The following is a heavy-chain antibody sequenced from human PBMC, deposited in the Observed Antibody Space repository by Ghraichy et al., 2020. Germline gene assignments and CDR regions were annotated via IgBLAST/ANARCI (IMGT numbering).Heavy chain of an antibody. V-gene: IGHV3-23*01. D-gene: IGHD1-26*01. CDR1: GFTFSNYA. CDR3: AKDQSSFPPQWELT. J-gene: IGHJ4*02. CDR2: ISGSGGST. Sequence: GGSLRLSCAASGFTFSNYAMSWVRQAPGKGLEWVSGISGSGGSTYYADSVKGRFTISRDNSKNTLYLQMNSLRAEDAAVYYCAKDQSSFPPQWELTWGQGTLVTVSS.